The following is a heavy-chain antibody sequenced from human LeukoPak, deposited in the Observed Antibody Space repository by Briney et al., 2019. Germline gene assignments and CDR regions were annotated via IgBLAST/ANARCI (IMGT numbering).Heavy chain of an antibody. CDR2: IYSRGST. CDR1: GGSISSYY. D-gene: IGHD6-19*01. Sequence: SSETLSLTCTVSGGSISSYYWSWIRQPAGKGLEWIGRIYSRGSTNYNPSLQSRVTMSVDTSKNQIFLKLNSVSAADTAVYYCARDPMAGTFRAFDIWGQGTMVTVSS. J-gene: IGHJ3*02. V-gene: IGHV4-4*07. CDR3: ARDPMAGTFRAFDI.